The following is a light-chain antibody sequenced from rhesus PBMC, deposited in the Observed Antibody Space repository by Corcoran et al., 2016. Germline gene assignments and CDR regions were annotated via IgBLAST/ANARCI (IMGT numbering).Light chain of an antibody. CDR3: QQRKTYPLT. V-gene: IGKV1-38*01. CDR1: QDISSF. J-gene: IGKJ4*01. Sequence: DIQLTQSPSSLSASVGDRVTITCRASQDISSFLAWYQQKPGKAPKLLISVASNLQSGVPSRFSGSGSGTYFTLTISSLQPEDFAVYYCQQRKTYPLTFGGGTRVEIK. CDR2: VAS.